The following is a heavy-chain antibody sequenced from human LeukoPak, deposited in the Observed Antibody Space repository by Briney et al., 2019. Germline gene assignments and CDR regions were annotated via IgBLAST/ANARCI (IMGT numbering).Heavy chain of an antibody. J-gene: IGHJ3*02. Sequence: ASVKVSCKASGGTFSSYAISWVRQAPGQGLEWMGWISAYNGNTNYAQKLQGRVTMTTDTSTSTAYMELRSLRSDDTAVYYCARVLVTLDAFDIWGQGTMVTVSS. D-gene: IGHD2-21*02. V-gene: IGHV1-18*01. CDR2: ISAYNGNT. CDR1: GGTFSSYA. CDR3: ARVLVTLDAFDI.